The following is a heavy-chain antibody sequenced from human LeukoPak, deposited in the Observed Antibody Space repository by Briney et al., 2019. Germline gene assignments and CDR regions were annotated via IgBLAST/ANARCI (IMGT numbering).Heavy chain of an antibody. D-gene: IGHD4-23*01. CDR2: ISAYNGNT. CDR3: ARRDDYGGNGVEGFDY. V-gene: IGHV1-18*01. CDR1: GYTFTSYG. Sequence: ASVKVSCKASGYTFTSYGISWVRQAPGQGLEWMGWISAYNGNTNYAQKLQGRVTMTTDTSTSTAYLELRSLRSDDTAVYYCARRDDYGGNGVEGFDYWGQGTLVTVSS. J-gene: IGHJ4*02.